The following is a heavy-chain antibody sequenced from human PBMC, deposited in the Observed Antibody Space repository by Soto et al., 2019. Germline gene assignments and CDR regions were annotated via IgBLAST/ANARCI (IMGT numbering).Heavy chain of an antibody. D-gene: IGHD2-2*02. J-gene: IGHJ4*02. CDR2: INSDGSST. V-gene: IGHV3-74*01. Sequence: GSLRLSCAASVFTFSNYWMHWVRQAPGKGLVWVSRINSDGSSTSYADSVKGRFTISRDNAKNTLSLQMNSLRADDTAVYYCARGGVGRYCSSSSCYTWVFDYWGQGTLVTVSS. CDR1: VFTFSNYW. CDR3: ARGGVGRYCSSSSCYTWVFDY.